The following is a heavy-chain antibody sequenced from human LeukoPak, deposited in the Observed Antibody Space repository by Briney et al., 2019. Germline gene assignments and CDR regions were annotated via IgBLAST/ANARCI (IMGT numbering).Heavy chain of an antibody. D-gene: IGHD3-9*01. V-gene: IGHV5-51*01. Sequence: GASLKISCKGSGYSFTSYWIGWVRQMPGKGLEWMGIIYPGDSDTRYSPSFQGQVTISADKSISTAYLQWSSLKASDTAMYYCARTPFDILTGYHLYYFDYWGQGTLVTVSS. CDR2: IYPGDSDT. CDR1: GYSFTSYW. J-gene: IGHJ4*02. CDR3: ARTPFDILTGYHLYYFDY.